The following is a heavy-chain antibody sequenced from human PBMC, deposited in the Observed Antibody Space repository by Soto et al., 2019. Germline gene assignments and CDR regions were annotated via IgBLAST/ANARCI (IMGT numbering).Heavy chain of an antibody. D-gene: IGHD1-26*01. CDR3: TSYRWELLSYGMDV. CDR1: GFTFSNAW. V-gene: IGHV3-15*07. CDR2: IKSKTDGGTT. J-gene: IGHJ6*02. Sequence: GGSLRLSCAASGFTFSNAWMNWVRQAPGKGLEWVGRIKSKTDGGTTDYAAPVKGRFTISRDDSKNTLYLQMNSLKTEDTAVYYCTSYRWELLSYGMDVWGQGTTVTVSS.